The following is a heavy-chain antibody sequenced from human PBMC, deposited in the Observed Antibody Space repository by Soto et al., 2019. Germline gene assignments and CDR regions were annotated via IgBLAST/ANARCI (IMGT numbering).Heavy chain of an antibody. Sequence: ASVKVSCKASGYTFTSYGISWVRQATGQGLEWMGWTSAYNGNTNYAQKLQGRVTMTTDTSTSTAYMELRSLRSDDTAVYYCATPVGFDYGGYYYYGMDVWGQGTTVTVSS. D-gene: IGHD4-17*01. CDR3: ATPVGFDYGGYYYYGMDV. CDR1: GYTFTSYG. J-gene: IGHJ6*02. CDR2: TSAYNGNT. V-gene: IGHV1-18*04.